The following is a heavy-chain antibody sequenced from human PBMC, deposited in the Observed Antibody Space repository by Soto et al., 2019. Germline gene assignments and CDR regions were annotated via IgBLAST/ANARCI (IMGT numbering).Heavy chain of an antibody. V-gene: IGHV4-34*01. J-gene: IGHJ3*02. CDR1: DGSFSTYY. CDR2: INHSGSN. Sequence: QLQQWGAGLLKPSETLSLTCVVSDGSFSTYYYNWIRQSPGKGLEWIGEINHSGSNNYSPSLKSRVTMSSDTSKNQFSLKLTSVTAADTAVYYCARGGSNDWQVAFDIWGQGTMVTVSS. D-gene: IGHD3-9*01. CDR3: ARGGSNDWQVAFDI.